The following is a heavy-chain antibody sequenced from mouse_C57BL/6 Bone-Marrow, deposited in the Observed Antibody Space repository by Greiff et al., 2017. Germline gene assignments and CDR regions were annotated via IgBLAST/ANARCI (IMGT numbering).Heavy chain of an antibody. CDR1: GYTFTGYC. Sequence: QVQLQQSGAELVRPGASVKLSCKASGYTFTGYCINWVKQRPGQGLEWIARLYPGSGNTYYNEKFKGKATLTAEKSSSTAYMHRRNLTSEDSAVYLCAREFNSTFMEGAMDYWGQGTSVTVSS. CDR3: AREFNSTFMEGAMDY. V-gene: IGHV1-76*01. J-gene: IGHJ4*01. CDR2: LYPGSGNT. D-gene: IGHD5-1*01.